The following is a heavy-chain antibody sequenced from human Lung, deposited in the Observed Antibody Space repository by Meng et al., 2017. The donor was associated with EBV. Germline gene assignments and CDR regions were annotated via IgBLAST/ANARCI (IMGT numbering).Heavy chain of an antibody. CDR3: ARIEGYDRLYYFGQ. CDR1: GASISNNNW. D-gene: IGHD5-12*01. V-gene: IGHV4-4*02. J-gene: IGHJ4*02. Sequence: QLQESGPGLVKPSGTLSLSCAVSGASISNNNWWSWVRQPPGKGLEWIGEISHSGTTNYTPSLKSRVTISVDKSKNQFSLKLTSVTAADTAVYYCARIEGYDRLYYFGQWGRGTLVTVSS. CDR2: ISHSGTT.